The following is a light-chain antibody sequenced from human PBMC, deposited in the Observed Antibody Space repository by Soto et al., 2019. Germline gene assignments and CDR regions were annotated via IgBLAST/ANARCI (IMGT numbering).Light chain of an antibody. CDR1: SSDVGSYNL. CDR3: CAYAGSSTYV. Sequence: QSVLTQPASVSGSPGQWITISCTGTSSDVGSYNLVSWYQQHPGKAPKLMIYESSHRPSGVPNRFSGSKSGNTASLTISGLQAEDESDYYCCAYAGSSTYVFGTGTKVTVL. J-gene: IGLJ1*01. CDR2: ESS. V-gene: IGLV2-23*01.